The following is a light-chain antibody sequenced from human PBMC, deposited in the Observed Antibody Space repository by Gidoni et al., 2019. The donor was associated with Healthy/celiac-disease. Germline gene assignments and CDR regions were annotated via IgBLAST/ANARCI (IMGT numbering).Light chain of an antibody. Sequence: QSVLTQPPSASGTPEQGVTLSCSGSSSNSGSNTVNWYQQLPGTAPILLIYSTNQRPAWVPYRFSGSKSGTSASLAISGLQSEDEAYYYCAAWDDSLNGVVFGGGTKLTVL. CDR1: SSNSGSNT. V-gene: IGLV1-44*01. J-gene: IGLJ2*01. CDR2: STN. CDR3: AAWDDSLNGVV.